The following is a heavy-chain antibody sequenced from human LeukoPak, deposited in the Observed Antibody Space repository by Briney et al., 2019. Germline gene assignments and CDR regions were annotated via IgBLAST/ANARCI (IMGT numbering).Heavy chain of an antibody. CDR1: GFTFSSYG. J-gene: IGHJ1*01. V-gene: IGHV3-30*18. CDR2: ISYDGSNK. Sequence: GGSLRLSCAASGFTFSSYGMHWVRQAPGKGLEWVAVISYDGSNKYYADSVKGRFTISRDISKNTLYLQMNSLRAEDTAVYYCAKDSYYYDSSGYGDFQHWGQGTLVTVSS. D-gene: IGHD3-22*01. CDR3: AKDSYYYDSSGYGDFQH.